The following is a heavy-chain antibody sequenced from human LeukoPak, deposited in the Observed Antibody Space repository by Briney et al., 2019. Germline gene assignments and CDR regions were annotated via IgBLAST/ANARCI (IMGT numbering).Heavy chain of an antibody. CDR1: GFTFSSYS. CDR2: IGSSSNTI. J-gene: IGHJ4*02. D-gene: IGHD4-23*01. CDR3: ARDRWVAFDS. V-gene: IGHV3-48*02. Sequence: GGSLRLSCAASGFTFSSYSMSWVRQAPGKGLEWVSYIGSSSNTIYYPDSVKGRFTISRDNAKNSLYLQMNSLRDEDTAVYYCARDRWVAFDSWGQGTLVTVSS.